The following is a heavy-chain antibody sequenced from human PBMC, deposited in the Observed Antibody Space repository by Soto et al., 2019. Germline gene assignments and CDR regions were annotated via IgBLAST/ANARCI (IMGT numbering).Heavy chain of an antibody. CDR1: GGSISSSNW. CDR3: ASLLAAARDISYYFDY. V-gene: IGHV4-4*02. J-gene: IGHJ4*02. CDR2: IYSXGST. D-gene: IGHD6-13*01. Sequence: SETLSLICAVSGGSISSSNWWSWVRQPPGKWLEWIGEIYSXGSTNYNPSLKCRVTISVDKSKNQFSLKLSSVTAADTAVYYCASLLAAARDISYYFDYGGQGTLVTVSS.